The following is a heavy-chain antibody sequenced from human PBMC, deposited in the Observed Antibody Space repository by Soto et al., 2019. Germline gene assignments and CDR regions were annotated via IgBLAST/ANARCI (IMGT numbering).Heavy chain of an antibody. CDR3: ARDWPYSGSYQVHENFDY. CDR2: ISAYNGNT. CDR1: GYTFTSYG. Sequence: ASVKVSCKASGYTFTSYGISWVRQAPGQGLEWMGWISAYNGNTNYAQKLQGRVTMTTDTSTSTAYMELRSLRSDDTAVYYCARDWPYSGSYQVHENFDYWGQGTLVTVSS. J-gene: IGHJ4*02. D-gene: IGHD1-26*01. V-gene: IGHV1-18*01.